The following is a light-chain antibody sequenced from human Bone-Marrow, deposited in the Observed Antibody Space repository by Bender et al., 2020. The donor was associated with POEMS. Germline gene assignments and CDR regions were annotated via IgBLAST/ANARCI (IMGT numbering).Light chain of an antibody. V-gene: IGLV2-23*01. Sequence: QSALTQPASVSGSPGQSITISCTGSSSDVGTYDLVSWYQQHPDKAPKLLIYEGTQRPSGVSDRFSGSKSGNSASLTISGLQAEDEADYYCCSYAGSHTWVFGGGTKVTVL. J-gene: IGLJ3*02. CDR3: CSYAGSHTWV. CDR1: SSDVGTYDL. CDR2: EGT.